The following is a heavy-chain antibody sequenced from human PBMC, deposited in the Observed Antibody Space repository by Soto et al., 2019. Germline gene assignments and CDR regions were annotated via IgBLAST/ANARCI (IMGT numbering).Heavy chain of an antibody. V-gene: IGHV3-48*02. J-gene: IGHJ4*02. Sequence: EVQLVESGGGFVQPGGSLRLSCAASGLTFSSSNMNCFRQAPGKGLEWVSYISYGNQSIYYADSVKGRFTTSRDNAKATLFLHMNSLINEDTDVYYCARGVSGGRPSEYWGKGTLVTVSS. D-gene: IGHD3-3*01. CDR1: GLTFSSSN. CDR3: ARGVSGGRPSEY. CDR2: ISYGNQSI.